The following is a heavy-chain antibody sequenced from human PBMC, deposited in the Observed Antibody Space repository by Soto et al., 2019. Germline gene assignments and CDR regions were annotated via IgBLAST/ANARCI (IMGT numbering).Heavy chain of an antibody. CDR3: NRGSEYDFWSGYL. Sequence: QERLVQSGAEVRKPGSSVKVSCKVTGGTSTRYAINWVRQAPGQGLEWMGGIVPMFGTSKYAQKFQGRVTITADTSTNIAYMEMRSLRSEDTAVYYCNRGSEYDFWSGYLWGQGTLVSVAS. V-gene: IGHV1-69*06. CDR2: IVPMFGTS. D-gene: IGHD3-3*01. CDR1: GGTSTRYA. J-gene: IGHJ4*02.